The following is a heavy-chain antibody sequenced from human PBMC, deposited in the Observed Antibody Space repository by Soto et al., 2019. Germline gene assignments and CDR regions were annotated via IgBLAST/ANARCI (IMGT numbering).Heavy chain of an antibody. CDR2: IIPILGIA. J-gene: IGHJ5*02. D-gene: IGHD2-8*01. Sequence: QVQLVQSGAEVKKPGSSVKVSCKASGGTFSSYTISWVRQAPGQGLEWMGRIIPILGIANYAQKFQGRVTITAEQSTSTAYEEPSSLRSEDTAVYYCARARGNGPNWFDPWGQGTLVTVSS. CDR3: ARARGNGPNWFDP. CDR1: GGTFSSYT. V-gene: IGHV1-69*02.